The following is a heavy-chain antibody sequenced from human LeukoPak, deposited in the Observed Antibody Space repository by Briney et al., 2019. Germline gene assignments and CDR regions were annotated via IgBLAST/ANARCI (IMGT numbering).Heavy chain of an antibody. Sequence: SQTLSLTCTVSGGSISSGGYYWSWIRQHPGKGLEWIGYIYYSGSTYYNPSLKSRVTISVDTSKNQFSLKLSSVTAADTAVYYCARIGGRGSSSWYVGWFDPWGQGTLVTVSS. J-gene: IGHJ5*02. D-gene: IGHD6-13*01. CDR2: IYYSGST. CDR3: ARIGGRGSSSWYVGWFDP. V-gene: IGHV4-31*03. CDR1: GGSISSGGYY.